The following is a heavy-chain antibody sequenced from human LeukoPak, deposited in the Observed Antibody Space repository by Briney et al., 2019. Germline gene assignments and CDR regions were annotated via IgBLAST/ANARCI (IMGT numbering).Heavy chain of an antibody. V-gene: IGHV4-38-2*02. CDR3: ARDGKVENYYDSSGFGY. Sequence: SETLSLTCTVSGYSISSGYYWGWIRQPPGKGLEWIGSIYHSGSTYYNPSLKSRVTISVDTSKNQFSLKLSSVTAADTAVYYCARDGKVENYYDSSGFGYWGQGTLVTVSS. CDR2: IYHSGST. D-gene: IGHD3-22*01. CDR1: GYSISSGYY. J-gene: IGHJ4*02.